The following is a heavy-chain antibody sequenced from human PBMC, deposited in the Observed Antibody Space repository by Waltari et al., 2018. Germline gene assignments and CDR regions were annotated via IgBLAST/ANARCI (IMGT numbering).Heavy chain of an antibody. CDR3: ARSAGLVGGWLYFDN. V-gene: IGHV1-18*01. J-gene: IGHJ4*02. CDR1: GYSFSSYG. Sequence: QVQLVQSGIEIKESGASVKVACKPSGYSFSSYGITWVRQAPGQGRDWMGWIRGHNGDTNYAQNFQGRVTMTTDTSTTTAYMDLRNLRSDDTAVYYCARSAGLVGGWLYFDNWGQGTLVTVSS. CDR2: IRGHNGDT. D-gene: IGHD6-19*01.